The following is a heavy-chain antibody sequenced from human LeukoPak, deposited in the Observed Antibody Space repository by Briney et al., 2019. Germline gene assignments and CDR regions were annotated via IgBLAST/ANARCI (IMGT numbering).Heavy chain of an antibody. D-gene: IGHD6-19*01. J-gene: IGHJ4*02. CDR3: AKDLGSSGWYGAGAGY. CDR2: ISGSGGST. V-gene: IGHV3-23*01. Sequence: GGSLRLSCAASGFTFSSYAMSWVRQAPGKGLEWVSAISGSGGSTYYADSVKGRFTISRDNSKNTLFLQMNSLRAEDTAVYYCAKDLGSSGWYGAGAGYWGQGTLVTVSS. CDR1: GFTFSSYA.